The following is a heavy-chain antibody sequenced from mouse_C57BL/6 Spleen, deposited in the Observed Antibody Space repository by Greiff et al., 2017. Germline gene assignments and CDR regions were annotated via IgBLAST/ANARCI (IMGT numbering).Heavy chain of an antibody. CDR3: ARGDGYYVDYAMDY. J-gene: IGHJ4*01. V-gene: IGHV5-17*01. D-gene: IGHD2-3*01. CDR2: ISSGSSTI. CDR1: GFTFSDYG. Sequence: EVNVVESGGGFVKPGGSLKLSCAASGFTFSDYGMHWVRQAPEQGLEWVAYISSGSSTIYYADKVKGRFTISRDNAKNTLFLQMSSLNSEDTTMYYCARGDGYYVDYAMDYWGQGTSVTVSS.